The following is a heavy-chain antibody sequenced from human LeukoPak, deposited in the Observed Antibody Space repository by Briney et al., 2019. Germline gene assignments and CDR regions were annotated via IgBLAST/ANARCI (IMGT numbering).Heavy chain of an antibody. CDR1: GGSFSGYY. Sequence: SETLSLTCAVYGGSFSGYYWSWIRQPPGKGLEWIGEINHSGSTNYNPSLKSRVTISVDTSKNQFSLKLSSVTAADTAVYYCASSGVEMATNFDYWGQGTLVTVSS. D-gene: IGHD5-24*01. V-gene: IGHV4-34*01. CDR3: ASSGVEMATNFDY. CDR2: INHSGST. J-gene: IGHJ4*02.